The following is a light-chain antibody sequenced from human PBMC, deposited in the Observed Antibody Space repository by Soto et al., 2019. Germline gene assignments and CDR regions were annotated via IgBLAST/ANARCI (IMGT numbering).Light chain of an antibody. CDR1: QDISRF. Sequence: DFQMAQSPSAMSASVGDRVTIACRASQDISRFVAWFQHKPGRAPERLIYETSNLQPGVPSRFSGSGSGTEFTLAISGLQPEDFATYYCLQHNTYPYTFGQGTKVDIK. J-gene: IGKJ2*01. V-gene: IGKV1-17*03. CDR2: ETS. CDR3: LQHNTYPYT.